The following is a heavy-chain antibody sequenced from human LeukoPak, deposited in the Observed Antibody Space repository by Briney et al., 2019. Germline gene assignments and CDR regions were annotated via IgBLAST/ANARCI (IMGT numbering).Heavy chain of an antibody. J-gene: IGHJ4*02. Sequence: ASVKVSCKASGYTFTSYYMHWVRQAPGQGLEWMGWINPNSGGTNYAQKFQGRVTMTRDTSISTAYMELSRLRSDDTAVYYCARGGSGSYYYYFDYWGQGTLVTVSS. D-gene: IGHD1-26*01. CDR2: INPNSGGT. CDR1: GYTFTSYY. V-gene: IGHV1-2*02. CDR3: ARGGSGSYYYYFDY.